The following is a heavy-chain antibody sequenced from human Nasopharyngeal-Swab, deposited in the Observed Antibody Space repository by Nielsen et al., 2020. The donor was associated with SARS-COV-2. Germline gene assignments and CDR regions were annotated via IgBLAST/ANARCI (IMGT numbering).Heavy chain of an antibody. CDR3: ARATAVAGTDY. CDR2: IYHSGST. V-gene: IGHV4-30-2*01. Sequence: WIRQPPGKGLEWIGYIYHSGSTYYNPSLKSRVTISVDRSKNQFSLKLSSVTAADTAMYYCARATAVAGTDYWGQGTLVTVSS. J-gene: IGHJ4*02. D-gene: IGHD6-19*01.